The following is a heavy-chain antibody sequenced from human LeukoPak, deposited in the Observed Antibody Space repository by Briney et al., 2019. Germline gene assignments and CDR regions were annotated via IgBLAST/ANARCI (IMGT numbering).Heavy chain of an antibody. CDR3: ATEAQCSSNIRPGTFEY. CDR1: GFTFTHVW. Sequence: GGSLRLSCAVSGFTFTHVWMSWVRQAPGKGLEWVGRIKRKSDGETTDYVAPVKGRFTISRDDSKNTLYLQLNTLKTDDTAVYYCATEAQCSSNIRPGTFEYWGQGTLVTVSS. D-gene: IGHD2-2*01. V-gene: IGHV3-15*01. J-gene: IGHJ4*02. CDR2: IKRKSDGETT.